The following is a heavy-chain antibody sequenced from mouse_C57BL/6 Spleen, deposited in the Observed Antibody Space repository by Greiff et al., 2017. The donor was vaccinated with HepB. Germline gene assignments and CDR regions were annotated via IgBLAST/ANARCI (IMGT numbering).Heavy chain of an antibody. CDR1: GFNIKDDY. CDR2: IDPENGDT. CDR3: TGGSPDY. Sequence: VQLKESGAELVRPGASVKLSCTASGFNIKDDYMHWVKQRPEQGLEWIGWIDPENGDTEYASKFQGKATITADTSSNTAYLQLSSLTSEDTAVYYCTGGSPDYWGQGTTLTVSS. V-gene: IGHV14-4*01. J-gene: IGHJ2*01.